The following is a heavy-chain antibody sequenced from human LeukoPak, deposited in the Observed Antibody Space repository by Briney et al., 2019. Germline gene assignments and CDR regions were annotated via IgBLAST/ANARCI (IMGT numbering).Heavy chain of an antibody. Sequence: SETLSLTCSVSGGSISSPDYYWSWFRQPAGRGLEWIGHISSSGSTNYNPSLKGRVTISVDTSKNQFSLKLSSVTAADTAVYYCARTTEGGYTYGYFYYYYMDVWGKGTTVTISS. J-gene: IGHJ6*03. CDR2: ISSSGST. CDR1: GGSISSPDYY. D-gene: IGHD5-18*01. CDR3: ARTTEGGYTYGYFYYYYMDV. V-gene: IGHV4-61*10.